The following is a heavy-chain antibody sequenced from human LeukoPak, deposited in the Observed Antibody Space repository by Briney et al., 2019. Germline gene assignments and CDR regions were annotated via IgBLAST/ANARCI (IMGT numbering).Heavy chain of an antibody. Sequence: PGGSLRLSCEASGFTFDDYAMHWVRQAPGKGLEWVSGISWNGGSIGYADSVKGRFTISRDNAKNTLYLQMNSLRAEDTAVYYCARAISSSWWEHYGMDVWGQGTTVTVSS. J-gene: IGHJ6*02. D-gene: IGHD6-13*01. CDR3: ARAISSSWWEHYGMDV. V-gene: IGHV3-9*01. CDR2: ISWNGGSI. CDR1: GFTFDDYA.